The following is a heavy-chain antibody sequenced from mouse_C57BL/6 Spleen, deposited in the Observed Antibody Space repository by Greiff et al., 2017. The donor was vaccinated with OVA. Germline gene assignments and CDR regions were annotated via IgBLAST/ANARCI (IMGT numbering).Heavy chain of an antibody. J-gene: IGHJ1*03. CDR2: ILPGSGST. D-gene: IGHD1-1*01. CDR1: GYTFTGYW. V-gene: IGHV1-9*01. Sequence: QVQLKESGAELMKPGASVKLSCKATGYTFTGYWIEWVKQRPGHGLEWIGEILPGSGSTNYNGKFKGKATFTADTSSNTAYMQLSSLTTEYSAIYYCARRCYGSSYGYFDVWGTGTTVTVSS. CDR3: ARRCYGSSYGYFDV.